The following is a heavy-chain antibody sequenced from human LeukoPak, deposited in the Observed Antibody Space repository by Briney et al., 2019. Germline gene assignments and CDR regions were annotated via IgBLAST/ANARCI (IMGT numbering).Heavy chain of an antibody. CDR1: GGSIRSSYYY. D-gene: IGHD6-19*01. CDR2: IYYSGST. CDR3: ARDYRGWYYFDY. V-gene: IGHV4-61*01. Sequence: SETLSLTCTVSGGSIRSSYYYWSWIRQSPGKGLEWIGYIYYSGSTNYNPSLKSRVTISLDTSKNQFSLKLSSVTAADTAVYYCARDYRGWYYFDYWGQGTLVTVSS. J-gene: IGHJ4*02.